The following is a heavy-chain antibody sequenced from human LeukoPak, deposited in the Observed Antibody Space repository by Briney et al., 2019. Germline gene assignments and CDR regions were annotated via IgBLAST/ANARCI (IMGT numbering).Heavy chain of an antibody. CDR1: GGSFSGYY. Sequence: SETLSLTCTVYGGSFSGYYWSWIRQPPGKGLEWIGEINHSGSTNYNPSLKSRVTISVDTSKNQFSLKLSSVTAADTAVYYCARHSRLGAVAARLAPFYFDYWGQGTLVTVSS. CDR2: INHSGST. V-gene: IGHV4-34*01. CDR3: ARHSRLGAVAARLAPFYFDY. D-gene: IGHD6-6*01. J-gene: IGHJ4*02.